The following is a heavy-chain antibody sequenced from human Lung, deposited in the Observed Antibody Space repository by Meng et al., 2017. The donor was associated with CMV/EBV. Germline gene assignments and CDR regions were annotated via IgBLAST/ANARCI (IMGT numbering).Heavy chain of an antibody. D-gene: IGHD3/OR15-3a*01. Sequence: SVKVSXKASGGTFSSYSFSWVRQAPGQGLEWMGRIIPIFGLANYTQKFQGRVTISADKSTSIVSMELSSLRSEDTAVYYCVRDQLLLGGFYYNGMDVWGQGTTVTVSS. CDR1: GGTFSSYS. CDR2: IIPIFGLA. V-gene: IGHV1-69*04. J-gene: IGHJ6*02. CDR3: VRDQLLLGGFYYNGMDV.